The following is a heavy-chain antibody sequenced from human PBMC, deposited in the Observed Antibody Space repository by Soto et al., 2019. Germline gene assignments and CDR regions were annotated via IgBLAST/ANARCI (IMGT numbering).Heavy chain of an antibody. J-gene: IGHJ4*02. V-gene: IGHV4-59*03. CDR1: GGSIINYY. D-gene: IGHD2-2*01. CDR3: ARYCVSAKCLDY. Sequence: SETLSLTCTVSGGSIINYYWSWIRQPPGMGLEWIGYIHHSGDTNSDPSLKSRVTISIDTSKNQLSPRLSSVTAADTAVYYCARYCVSAKCLDYWGQGTLVTVSS. CDR2: IHHSGDT.